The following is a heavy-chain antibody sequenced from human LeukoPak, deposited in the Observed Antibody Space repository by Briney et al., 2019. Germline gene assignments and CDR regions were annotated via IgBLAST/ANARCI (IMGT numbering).Heavy chain of an antibody. J-gene: IGHJ4*02. CDR2: INPNSGGT. D-gene: IGHD3-16*01. V-gene: IGHV1-2*06. Sequence: ASVKVSCKASGYTFTGYYMHWVRQAPGRGLEWMGRINPNSGGTNYAQKFQGRVTMTRDTSISTACMELSRLRSDDTAVYYCARVLGHSVDYWGQGTLVTVSS. CDR3: ARVLGHSVDY. CDR1: GYTFTGYY.